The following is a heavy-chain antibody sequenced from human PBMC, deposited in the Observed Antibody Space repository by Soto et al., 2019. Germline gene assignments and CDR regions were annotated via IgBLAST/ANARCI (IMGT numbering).Heavy chain of an antibody. Sequence: GGSLRLSYAASGFTFSSYSMNWVRQAPGKGLEWVSYISSSSSTIYYADSVKGRLTISRDNDKNSLYLQMNNLRAEDTALYYCARGLISGYYLYDAFDIWGQGTMVTVSS. CDR1: GFTFSSYS. D-gene: IGHD3-22*01. CDR2: ISSSSSTI. V-gene: IGHV3-48*01. CDR3: ARGLISGYYLYDAFDI. J-gene: IGHJ3*02.